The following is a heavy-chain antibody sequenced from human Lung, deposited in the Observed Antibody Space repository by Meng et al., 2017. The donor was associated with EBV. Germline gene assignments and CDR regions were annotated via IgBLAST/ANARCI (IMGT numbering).Heavy chain of an antibody. Sequence: QVQLVPSGAEVKKPGSSVRVACKTSGGSFSTHPFSWVRQAPGQGLEWMGGLIAVFDKTKAAPRFQDRVTFTADESTSTAYMELSSLTFDDTAVYSCARGRRNEPLFDYWGQGTLVTVSS. CDR2: LIAVFDKT. CDR1: GGSFSTHP. J-gene: IGHJ4*02. D-gene: IGHD1-14*01. V-gene: IGHV1-69*13. CDR3: ARGRRNEPLFDY.